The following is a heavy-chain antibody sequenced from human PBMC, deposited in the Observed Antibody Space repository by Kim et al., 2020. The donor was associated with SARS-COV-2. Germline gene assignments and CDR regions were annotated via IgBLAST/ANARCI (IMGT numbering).Heavy chain of an antibody. V-gene: IGHV3-11*01. Sequence: GGSLRLSCAASGFTFSDYYMSWIRQAPGEGLEWISYISISDAGTMYYADSVKGRFTISRDNAKNSLYLQMNNLRAEDTAIYYCAKVVGSAPRNTFDIWG. CDR1: GFTFSDYY. CDR2: ISISDAGTM. CDR3: AKVVGSAPRNTFDI. D-gene: IGHD1-26*01. J-gene: IGHJ3*02.